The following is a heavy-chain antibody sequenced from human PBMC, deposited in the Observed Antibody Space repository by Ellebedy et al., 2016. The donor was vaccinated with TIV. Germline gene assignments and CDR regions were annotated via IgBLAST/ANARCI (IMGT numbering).Heavy chain of an antibody. CDR1: GFTFGSYA. D-gene: IGHD3-9*01. CDR3: VRDRSETLTDYYEGGWFDP. Sequence: GGSLRLSXAASGFTFGSYAMSWVRLTPGKGLEWVSTVGGGRGDYTMYPASVKGRFTISRDNAKNSLYLQMNSLRAEDTALYHCVRDRSETLTDYYEGGWFDPWGQGTLVTVSS. J-gene: IGHJ5*02. V-gene: IGHV3-23*01. CDR2: VGGGRGDYT.